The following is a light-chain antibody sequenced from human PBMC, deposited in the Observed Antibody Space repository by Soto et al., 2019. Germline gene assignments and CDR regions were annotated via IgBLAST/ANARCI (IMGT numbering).Light chain of an antibody. V-gene: IGKV1-5*01. J-gene: IGKJ1*01. CDR3: QQYNTYWA. CDR1: QSIGRW. CDR2: DAS. Sequence: DIQMTQSPSTLSASVGYRVTITCRASQSIGRWLAWYQQKPGKAPNLLIYDASSLETGVPSRFSGSGSGTEFTLTISSLQPDDFATYYCQQYNTYWAFGQGTKVDIK.